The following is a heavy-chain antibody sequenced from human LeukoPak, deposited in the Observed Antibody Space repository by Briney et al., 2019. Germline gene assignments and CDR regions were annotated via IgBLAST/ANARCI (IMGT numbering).Heavy chain of an antibody. CDR1: GFTFSSYA. Sequence: GGSLRLSCAASGFTFSSYAMSWVRQAPGKGLEWVSAISGSGGSTYYADSVKGRFTISRDNSKNTLYLQMNSLRAEDTAVYYCATFPVYSSGCYWGQGTLVTVSS. V-gene: IGHV3-23*01. J-gene: IGHJ4*02. D-gene: IGHD6-19*01. CDR3: ATFPVYSSGCY. CDR2: ISGSGGST.